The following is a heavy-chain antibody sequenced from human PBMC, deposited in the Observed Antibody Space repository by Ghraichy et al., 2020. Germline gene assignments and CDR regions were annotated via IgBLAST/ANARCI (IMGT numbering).Heavy chain of an antibody. V-gene: IGHV4-34*01. CDR2: INHGGST. D-gene: IGHD3-10*01. CDR3: ARGIGKRDYYGSGSYYIR. CDR1: GGSFSGYY. Sequence: SETLSLTCAVYGGSFSGYYWTWIRQPPGKGLEWIGEINHGGSTNYNSSLKSRVTISVDTSKNQISLKLSSVTAADTAVYYCARGIGKRDYYGSGSYYIRWGQGTLVTVSS. J-gene: IGHJ4*02.